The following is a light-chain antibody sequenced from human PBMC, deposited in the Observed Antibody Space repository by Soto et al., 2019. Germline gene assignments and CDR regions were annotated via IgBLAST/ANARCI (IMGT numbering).Light chain of an antibody. Sequence: EIVMTQSPATLSVSLGERATLSCRASQSISTNLAWYQQKPGQTHRFLFYAASTRSGDIPARFSGSGSGTDFTLTISSLQPEDFAVYYCQQYSDWPLTFGPGTRLEIK. CDR3: QQYSDWPLT. V-gene: IGKV3-15*01. CDR2: AAS. CDR1: QSISTN. J-gene: IGKJ5*01.